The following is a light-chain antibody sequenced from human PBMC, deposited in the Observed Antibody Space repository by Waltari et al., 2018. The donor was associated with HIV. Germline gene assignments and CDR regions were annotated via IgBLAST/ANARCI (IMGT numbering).Light chain of an antibody. J-gene: IGKJ2*01. CDR2: RAS. CDR1: QTVSSW. Sequence: DIQMTQSPLTLSASVGDRVTTTCRASQTVSSWLAWYQQKPGKAPKLLLYRASTLESGVPSRFSGSGSGTQFSLTISSLQPDDSATYYCQQYYTYLSTFGPGTKLEIK. CDR3: QQYYTYLST. V-gene: IGKV1-5*03.